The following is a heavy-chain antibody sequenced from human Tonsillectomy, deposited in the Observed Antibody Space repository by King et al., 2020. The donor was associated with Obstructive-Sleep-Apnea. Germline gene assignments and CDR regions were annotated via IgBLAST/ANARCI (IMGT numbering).Heavy chain of an antibody. D-gene: IGHD3-10*01. CDR1: GGSISSSSYY. CDR2: IYYSGST. J-gene: IGHJ5*02. Sequence: LQLQESGPGLVKPSETLSLTCTVSGGSISSSSYYWGWIRQPPGKGLEWIGSIYYSGSTYYNPSLKSRVTISVDTSKNQVSLKLSSVTAADTAVYYCARLWFGPENWFDPWGQGTLVTVSS. CDR3: ARLWFGPENWFDP. V-gene: IGHV4-39*01.